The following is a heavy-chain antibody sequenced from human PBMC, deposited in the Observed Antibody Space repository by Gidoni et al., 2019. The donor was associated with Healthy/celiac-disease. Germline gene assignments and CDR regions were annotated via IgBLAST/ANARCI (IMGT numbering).Heavy chain of an antibody. J-gene: IGHJ4*02. Sequence: QLQLQESGSGLVKPSQTLSLTCAVSGGSISSGGYSGSWIRQPPGKGLEWIGYIYHSGSTYYNPSLKSRVTISVDRSKNQFSLKLSSVTAADTAVYYCARVRRDLTIDYWGQGTLVTVSS. CDR3: ARVRRDLTIDY. CDR2: IYHSGST. V-gene: IGHV4-30-2*01. CDR1: GGSISSGGYS.